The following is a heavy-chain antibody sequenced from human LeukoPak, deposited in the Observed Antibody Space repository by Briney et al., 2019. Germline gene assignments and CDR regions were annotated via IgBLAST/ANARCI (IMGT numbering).Heavy chain of an antibody. V-gene: IGHV3-53*01. J-gene: IGHJ4*02. Sequence: GGSLRLSCTASGFTFGDHAMSWVRQAPGKGLEWVSVIYSGGSTYYADSVKGRFTISRDNSKNTLYLQMNSLRAEDTAVYYCARGYYYDSSGYLDYWGQGTLVTVSS. CDR2: IYSGGST. CDR1: GFTFGDHA. D-gene: IGHD3-22*01. CDR3: ARGYYYDSSGYLDY.